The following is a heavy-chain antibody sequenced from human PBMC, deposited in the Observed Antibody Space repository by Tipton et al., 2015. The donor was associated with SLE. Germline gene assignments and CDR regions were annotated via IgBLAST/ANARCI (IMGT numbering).Heavy chain of an antibody. CDR1: GASISSLY. J-gene: IGHJ4*02. Sequence: GLVKPSETLSLTCTVSGASISSLYWSWIRQPPGKGLEWIGCISYSGSTNYSPSLRSRVTLSIDTSKNQLSLKVTSVTASDTAVYYCARRVRGGWYDYWGQGTLVTVSS. D-gene: IGHD6-19*01. CDR3: ARRVRGGWYDY. CDR2: ISYSGST. V-gene: IGHV4-59*11.